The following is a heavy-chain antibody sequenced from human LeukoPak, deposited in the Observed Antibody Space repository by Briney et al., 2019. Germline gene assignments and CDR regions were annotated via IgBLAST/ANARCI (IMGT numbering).Heavy chain of an antibody. D-gene: IGHD5-12*01. V-gene: IGHV3-48*02. Sequence: GGSLRPSCAASGFTFSSYSMNWVRQAPGKGLEWVSYISSSSNTIYYADSVEGRFTISRDNAKNSLYLQMNSLRDEDTAVYYCARDILTKQAYSGYDNWGQGTLVTVSS. CDR2: ISSSSNTI. CDR1: GFTFSSYS. J-gene: IGHJ4*02. CDR3: ARDILTKQAYSGYDN.